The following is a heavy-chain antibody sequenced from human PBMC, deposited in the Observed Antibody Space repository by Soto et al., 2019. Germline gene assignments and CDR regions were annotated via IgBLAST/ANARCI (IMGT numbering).Heavy chain of an antibody. D-gene: IGHD3-10*01. CDR2: INAGNGNT. J-gene: IGHJ6*02. CDR1: GYTFTTYV. CDR3: ARWFGDYYGMDV. Sequence: ASVKVSCKASGYTFTTYVMHWVRQAPGQRLEWMGWINAGNGNTKYSQKFQGRVTITRDTSASTAYMELSSLRSEDTAMYYCARWFGDYYGMDVWGQGTTVTVSS. V-gene: IGHV1-3*01.